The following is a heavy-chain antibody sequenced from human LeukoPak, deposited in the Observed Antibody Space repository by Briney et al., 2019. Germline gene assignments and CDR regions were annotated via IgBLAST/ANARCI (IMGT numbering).Heavy chain of an antibody. CDR3: ARGLGASPSGYDY. V-gene: IGHV3-53*01. CDR2: IYSGGST. J-gene: IGHJ4*02. D-gene: IGHD5-18*01. Sequence: GGSLRLSCAASVFTVSSNYMSWVRQAPGKGLEWVSVIYSGGSTYYADSVKGRFTISRDNSKNTLYLQMNSLRAEDTAVYYCARGLGASPSGYDYWGQGTLVTVSS. CDR1: VFTVSSNY.